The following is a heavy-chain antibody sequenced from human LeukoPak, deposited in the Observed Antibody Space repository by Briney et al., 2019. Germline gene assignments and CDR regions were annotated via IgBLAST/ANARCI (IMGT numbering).Heavy chain of an antibody. CDR1: GFTFSIYS. J-gene: IGHJ4*02. CDR2: ISSSSSTI. V-gene: IGHV3-48*02. Sequence: GGSLRLSCAASGFTFSIYSMNWVRQAPGKGLEWVSYISSSSSTIYYADSVKGRFTISRDNAKNSLYLQMNSLRDEDTAVYYCARDLRNIGYCTGGVCSGSFDYWGQGTMVTVSS. CDR3: ARDLRNIGYCTGGVCSGSFDY. D-gene: IGHD2-8*02.